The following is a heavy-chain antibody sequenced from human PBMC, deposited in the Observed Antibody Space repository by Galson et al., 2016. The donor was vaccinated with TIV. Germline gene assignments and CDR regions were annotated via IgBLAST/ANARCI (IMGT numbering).Heavy chain of an antibody. CDR2: IVPIFRTP. J-gene: IGHJ3*01. Sequence: SVKVSCKASGGSLSTYTISWVRQAPGQGLEWMGRIVPIFRTPTYAQKFQGRVTLTADESTSTAYMELSNLRSEDTAVYYCAREMYFYDSSRKGDAFDVWGQGSMVTVSS. CDR1: GGSLSTYT. CDR3: AREMYFYDSSRKGDAFDV. D-gene: IGHD3-22*01. V-gene: IGHV1-69*13.